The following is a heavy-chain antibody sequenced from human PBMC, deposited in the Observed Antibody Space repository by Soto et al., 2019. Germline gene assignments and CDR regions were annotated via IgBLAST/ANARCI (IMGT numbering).Heavy chain of an antibody. Sequence: SETLSLTCTVSGGSISSNYWSWIRQPPGKGLEWIGYIYYSGSTNYNPSLKSRVTISVDTSKNQFSLKLSSVTAADTAVYYCARARIAAAGPFDYWGQGTLVTVSS. CDR1: GGSISSNY. CDR3: ARARIAAAGPFDY. CDR2: IYYSGST. V-gene: IGHV4-59*01. D-gene: IGHD6-13*01. J-gene: IGHJ4*02.